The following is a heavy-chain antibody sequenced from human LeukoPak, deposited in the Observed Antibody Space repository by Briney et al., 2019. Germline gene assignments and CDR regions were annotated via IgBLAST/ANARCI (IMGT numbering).Heavy chain of an antibody. J-gene: IGHJ4*02. CDR2: ISGSGGST. CDR1: GFTFSSYA. Sequence: GGSLRLSCAASGFTFSSYAMSWVRQAPGKGLEWVSAISGSGGSTYYADSVKGRFTISRDNSKNTLHLQMNSLRAEDTAVYYCARAVEPGPYFDYWGQGTLVTVSS. V-gene: IGHV3-23*01. D-gene: IGHD1-14*01. CDR3: ARAVEPGPYFDY.